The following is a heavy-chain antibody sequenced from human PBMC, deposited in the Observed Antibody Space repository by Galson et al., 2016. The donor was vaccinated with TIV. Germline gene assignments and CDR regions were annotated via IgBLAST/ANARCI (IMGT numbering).Heavy chain of an antibody. D-gene: IGHD4-17*01. J-gene: IGHJ3*02. CDR1: GFSARNYV. CDR2: ISLSGTTT. CDR3: AKPEGDGDYSLGAAFDK. Sequence: SLRLSCAASGFSARNYVMSWVRQTPGKGLEWVSGISLSGTTTYYADSVRGRFTISRDNSKYSLYLEMKSLRADDTAVYYCAKPEGDGDYSLGAAFDKWGQGTLVSVSS. V-gene: IGHV3-23*01.